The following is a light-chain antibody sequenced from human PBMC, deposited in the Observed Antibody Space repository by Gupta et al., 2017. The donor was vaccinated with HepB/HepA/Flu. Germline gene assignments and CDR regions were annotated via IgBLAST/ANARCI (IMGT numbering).Light chain of an antibody. CDR2: YEA. CDR3: AAFYDSLNGIV. CDR1: WSTIGDKT. J-gene: IGLJ3*02. V-gene: IGLV1-36*01. Sequence: SVVTQPPSGSGATRQRFTLSCSGSWSTIGDKTVNWYQQLPVKAPKLLIYYEALLPSEVADRFSGSNSVTSASLTISGLQAEDEADYYCAAFYDSLNGIVFGGGTKLTVL.